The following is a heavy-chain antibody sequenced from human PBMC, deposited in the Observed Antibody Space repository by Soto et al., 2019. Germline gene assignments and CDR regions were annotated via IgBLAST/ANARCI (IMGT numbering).Heavy chain of an antibody. D-gene: IGHD6-13*01. V-gene: IGHV3-30-3*01. Sequence: QVQLVESGGGVVQPGRSLRLCCAASGFTFSSYAMHWVRQAPGKGLEWVAVISYDGSNKYYADSVKGRFTISRDNSKNTLYLQMNSLRAEDTAVYYCARDRVYSSSWVDYWGQGTLVTVSS. J-gene: IGHJ4*02. CDR3: ARDRVYSSSWVDY. CDR1: GFTFSSYA. CDR2: ISYDGSNK.